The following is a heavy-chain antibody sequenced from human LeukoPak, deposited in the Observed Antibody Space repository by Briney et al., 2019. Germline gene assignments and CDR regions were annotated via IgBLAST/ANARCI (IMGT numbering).Heavy chain of an antibody. Sequence: GGSLRLSCAASGFTVSSNYMSWVRQAPGKGLEWVSVIYSGGSTYYADSVKGRFTISRDNSRNTLYLQMNSLRAEDTAVYYCARESRGYCSGGSCYYYYYMDVWGKGTTVTVSS. V-gene: IGHV3-66*01. CDR3: ARESRGYCSGGSCYYYYYMDV. CDR2: IYSGGST. J-gene: IGHJ6*03. CDR1: GFTVSSNY. D-gene: IGHD2-15*01.